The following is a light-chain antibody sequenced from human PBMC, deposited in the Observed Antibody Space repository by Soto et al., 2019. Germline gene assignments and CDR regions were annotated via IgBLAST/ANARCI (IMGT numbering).Light chain of an antibody. CDR2: DAY. CDR1: QSISSW. CDR3: QQYNSYPIT. J-gene: IGKJ5*01. Sequence: DIQMTQSPSTLSASVGDRVTITCRASQSISSWLAWYQQKPGKAPKLLIYDAYSLASGVPSRFSGSGSGTEFTLTISSLQPDDFATYYCQQYNSYPITFGQGTRLEIK. V-gene: IGKV1-5*01.